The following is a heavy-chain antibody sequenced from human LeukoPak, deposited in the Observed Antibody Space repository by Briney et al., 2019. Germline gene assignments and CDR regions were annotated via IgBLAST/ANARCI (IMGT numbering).Heavy chain of an antibody. J-gene: IGHJ4*02. D-gene: IGHD5-12*01. CDR1: GFTFSSYS. Sequence: PGGSLRLSCAASGFTFSSYSMNWVRQAPGKGLEWVSSISSSSSYIYYADSVKGRFTISRDNAKNSLYLQMNSLRAEDTAVYYCARDRYSGYEPPGYWGQGTLVTVPS. CDR3: ARDRYSGYEPPGY. CDR2: ISSSSSYI. V-gene: IGHV3-21*01.